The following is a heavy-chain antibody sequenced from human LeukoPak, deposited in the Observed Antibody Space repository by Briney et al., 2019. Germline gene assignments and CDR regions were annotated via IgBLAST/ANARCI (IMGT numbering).Heavy chain of an antibody. CDR3: ARGTYYGSGSYYNNYYYYMDV. CDR2: IIPIFGTA. CDR1: GGTFSSYA. Sequence: SVKVSCKASGGTFSSYAISWVRQAPGQGLEWMGGIIPIFGTANYAQKFQGRVTITADKSTSTAYMELSSLRSEDTAVYYCARGTYYGSGSYYNNYYYYMDVWGKGTTVTVSS. D-gene: IGHD3-10*01. V-gene: IGHV1-69*06. J-gene: IGHJ6*03.